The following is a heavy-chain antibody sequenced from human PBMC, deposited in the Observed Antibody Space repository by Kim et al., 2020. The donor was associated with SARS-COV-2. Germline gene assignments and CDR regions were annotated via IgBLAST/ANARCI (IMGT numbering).Heavy chain of an antibody. J-gene: IGHJ4*02. CDR2: INPVTTNT. V-gene: IGHV1-46*01. CDR3: ARDKTNWAVDY. Sequence: ASVKVSCKASGYTFTSNNMHWVRQAPGQGLEWMGIINPVTTNTGYAQKFQGRVTMTRDTSTSTVYMELSSLRSEDTAVYYCARDKTNWAVDYWGQGTLVTVSS. CDR1: GYTFTSNN. D-gene: IGHD2-8*01.